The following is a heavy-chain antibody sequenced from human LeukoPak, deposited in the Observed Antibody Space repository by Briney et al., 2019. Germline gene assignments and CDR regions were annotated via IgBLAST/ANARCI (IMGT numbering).Heavy chain of an antibody. CDR1: GFTFRNYG. D-gene: IGHD2-15*01. J-gene: IGHJ4*02. Sequence: PGGSLRLSCSASGFTFRNYGMHWVRQAPGKGLEYVSTISSYGGSTYYADLVKGRFTISRDNSKNTLYLQMSSLRAEDTVVYYCVKALYSYSLDYWGQETLVTVS. CDR3: VKALYSYSLDY. CDR2: ISSYGGST. V-gene: IGHV3-64D*09.